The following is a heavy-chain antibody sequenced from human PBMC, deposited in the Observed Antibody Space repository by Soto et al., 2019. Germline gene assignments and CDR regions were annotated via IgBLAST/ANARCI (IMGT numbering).Heavy chain of an antibody. J-gene: IGHJ6*02. V-gene: IGHV1-2*04. CDR2: INPNSGGT. CDR3: ARDLIGLRYGMDV. CDR1: GYTFTGYY. D-gene: IGHD4-17*01. Sequence: QVQLVQSGAEVKKPGASVKVSCKASGYTFTGYYMHWVRQAPGQGLEWMGWINPNSGGTNYAQKCQGWVTMTRNTSISTAYMELSRLRSDDTAVYYCARDLIGLRYGMDVWGQGTTVTVSS.